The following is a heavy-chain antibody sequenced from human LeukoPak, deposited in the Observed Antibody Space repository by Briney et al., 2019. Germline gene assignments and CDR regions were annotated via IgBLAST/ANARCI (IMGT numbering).Heavy chain of an antibody. CDR1: GFTFSTYG. J-gene: IGHJ6*03. V-gene: IGHV3-23*01. CDR3: AKDGGEYYDILTGYYPRLYYMDV. Sequence: PGGSLRLSCVASGFTFSTYGMSWVRQAPGKGLEWVSAISGSGGSTYYADSVKGRFTISSDNSKNTLYLQMNSLRAEDTAVYYCAKDGGEYYDILTGYYPRLYYMDVWGKGTTVTISS. CDR2: ISGSGGST. D-gene: IGHD3-9*01.